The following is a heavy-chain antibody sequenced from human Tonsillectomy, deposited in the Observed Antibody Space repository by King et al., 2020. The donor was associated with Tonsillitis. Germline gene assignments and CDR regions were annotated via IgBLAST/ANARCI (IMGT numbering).Heavy chain of an antibody. J-gene: IGHJ4*02. CDR2: ISGRGGST. V-gene: IGHV3-23*04. Sequence: VQLVESGGGLVQPGGSLRLSCAASGFTFSSYAMSWVRPSPGKGLEWVSAISGRGGSTYYADSVKGRFTSSADNSKSTLYLQMNSLRAEDTAVYYCAKGGCSSTSCYYDCDYWGQGTLVTVSS. D-gene: IGHD2-2*01. CDR1: GFTFSSYA. CDR3: AKGGCSSTSCYYDCDY.